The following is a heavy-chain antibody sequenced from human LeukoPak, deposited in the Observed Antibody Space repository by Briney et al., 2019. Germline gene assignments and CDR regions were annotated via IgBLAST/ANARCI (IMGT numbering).Heavy chain of an antibody. CDR2: IYYSGST. Sequence: KSSETLSLTCTVSGGSISSYYWSWIRQPPGKGLEWIGYIYYSGSTNYNPSLKSRVAISVDTSKNQFSLKLSSVTAADTAVYYCARVGTVAGISPLFDPWGQGTLVTVSS. D-gene: IGHD6-19*01. V-gene: IGHV4-59*01. CDR3: ARVGTVAGISPLFDP. CDR1: GGSISSYY. J-gene: IGHJ5*02.